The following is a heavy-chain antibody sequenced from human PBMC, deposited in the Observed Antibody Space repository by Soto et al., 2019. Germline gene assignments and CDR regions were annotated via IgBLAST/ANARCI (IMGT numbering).Heavy chain of an antibody. CDR3: ARARYSSSWTGPVFDY. Sequence: TLSLTCTVSGGSISSGGYYWSWIRQHPGKGLEWIGYIYYSGSTYYNPSLKSRVTISVDTSKNQFSLKLSSVTAADTAVYYCARARYSSSWTGPVFDYWGQGTLVTVSS. V-gene: IGHV4-31*03. J-gene: IGHJ4*02. D-gene: IGHD6-13*01. CDR1: GGSISSGGYY. CDR2: IYYSGST.